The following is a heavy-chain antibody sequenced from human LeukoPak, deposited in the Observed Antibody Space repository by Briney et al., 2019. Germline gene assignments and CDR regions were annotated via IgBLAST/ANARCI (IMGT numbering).Heavy chain of an antibody. D-gene: IGHD3-22*01. V-gene: IGHV3-23*01. CDR1: GFTFSSYA. CDR2: ISGSSGST. Sequence: GGSLTRSCAASGFTFSSYAMSWVRQAPGKGLEWVSGISGSSGSTYSAGSVKGRFTISRDNSKNTLYLQMNSLRAEDTAVYYCARGYYYDSSECYFDYWGQGTMATLSS. J-gene: IGHJ4*02. CDR3: ARGYYYDSSECYFDY.